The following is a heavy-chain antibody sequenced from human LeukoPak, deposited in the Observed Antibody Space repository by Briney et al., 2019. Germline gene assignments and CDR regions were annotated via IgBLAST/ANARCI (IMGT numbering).Heavy chain of an antibody. V-gene: IGHV3-30*18. CDR1: GFTLSSSA. J-gene: IGHJ4*02. CDR2: ISYDGSNK. CDR3: AKASGDYVFDY. D-gene: IGHD4-17*01. Sequence: GGPLRLSCAASGFTLSSSAMHWVRQAPGKGLEWVAVISYDGSNKYYADSVKGRFTISRDNSKNTLYLQMNSLRAEDTAVYYCAKASGDYVFDYWGQGTLVTVSS.